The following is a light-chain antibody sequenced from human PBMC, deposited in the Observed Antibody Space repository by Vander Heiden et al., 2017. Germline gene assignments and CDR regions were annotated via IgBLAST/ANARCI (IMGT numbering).Light chain of an antibody. J-gene: IGLJ3*02. V-gene: IGLV10-54*04. CDR3: SAWDSSLSAWV. Sequence: QAGLTQPPSVSKGLSPTATLTCTGNSNNVGNQGAAWLQQHQGHPPKLRSYRNNNRPSGISERFSASRSGNTASLTITGLQPEDEADYDCSAWDSSLSAWVFGGGTKL. CDR1: SNNVGNQG. CDR2: RNN.